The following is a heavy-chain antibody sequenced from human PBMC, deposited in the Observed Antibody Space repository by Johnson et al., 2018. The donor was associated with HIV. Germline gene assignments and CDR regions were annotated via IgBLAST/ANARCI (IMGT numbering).Heavy chain of an antibody. D-gene: IGHD6-19*01. CDR1: GFTFSSYA. CDR3: AKVSGWYTWGVFDI. V-gene: IGHV3-30*18. J-gene: IGHJ3*02. CDR2: ISYDGSNK. Sequence: QVQLVESGGGVVQPGRSLRLSCAASGFTFSSYAMHWVRQAPGKGLEWVAVISYDGSNKYYADSVKGRLTISRDNSKNTLYLQMNSLRAEDTAVYYCAKVSGWYTWGVFDIWGQGTMVTVSS.